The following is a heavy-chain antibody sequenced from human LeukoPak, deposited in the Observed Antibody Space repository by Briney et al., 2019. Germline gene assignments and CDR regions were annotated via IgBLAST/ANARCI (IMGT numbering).Heavy chain of an antibody. V-gene: IGHV1-69*13. D-gene: IGHD3-16*02. Sequence: SVKVSCKASGGTFSSYAISWVRQAPGQGLEWMGGIIPIFGTANYAQKFQGRVTITADESTSTAYMELSSLRSEDTAVYYCARQPGGINDAFDIWGQGTMVTVSS. CDR1: GGTFSSYA. CDR3: ARQPGGINDAFDI. CDR2: IIPIFGTA. J-gene: IGHJ3*02.